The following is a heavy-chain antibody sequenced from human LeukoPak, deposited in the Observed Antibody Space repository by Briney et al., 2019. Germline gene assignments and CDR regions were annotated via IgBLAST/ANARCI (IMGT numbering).Heavy chain of an antibody. CDR1: GFTFSSYS. CDR2: ISSSSSYI. D-gene: IGHD2-21*02. CDR3: ARDQVTDFDY. J-gene: IGHJ4*02. V-gene: IGHV3-21*01. Sequence: GSLRLSCAASGFTFSSYSMNWVRQAPGKGLEWVSSISSSSSYIYYADSVKGRFTISRDNAKNPLYLQMNSLRAEDTAVYYCARDQVTDFDYWGQGTLVTVSS.